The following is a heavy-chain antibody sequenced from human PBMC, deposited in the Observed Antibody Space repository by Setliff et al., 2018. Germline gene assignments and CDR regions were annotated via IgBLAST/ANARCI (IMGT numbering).Heavy chain of an antibody. CDR3: AKDEGRFGDIVATSIDY. Sequence: GGSLRLSCAASGFTFSSYSMNWVRQAPGKGLEWVSTIGSTNNYKYYADSVKGRFTISRDNAKNSLYLQMNSLRAEDTAVYYCAKDEGRFGDIVATSIDYWGQGTLVTVSS. V-gene: IGHV3-21*01. J-gene: IGHJ4*02. CDR1: GFTFSSYS. CDR2: IGSTNNYK. D-gene: IGHD5-12*01.